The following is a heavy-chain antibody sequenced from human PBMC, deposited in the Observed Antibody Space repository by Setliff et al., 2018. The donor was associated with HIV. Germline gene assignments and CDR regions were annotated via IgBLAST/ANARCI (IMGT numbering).Heavy chain of an antibody. CDR3: ARPRYTYGTPPAFDI. V-gene: IGHV4-31*03. CDR1: GGSISSGAYY. J-gene: IGHJ3*02. D-gene: IGHD5-18*01. CDR2: IYYSGIT. Sequence: SETLSLTCTVSGGSISSGAYYWTWIRQHPGKGLEWIGYIYYSGITHYNPSLKSRVTISVDTSKNQFSLNLNSVTVADTAVYYCARPRYTYGTPPAFDIWGRGTVVTVSS.